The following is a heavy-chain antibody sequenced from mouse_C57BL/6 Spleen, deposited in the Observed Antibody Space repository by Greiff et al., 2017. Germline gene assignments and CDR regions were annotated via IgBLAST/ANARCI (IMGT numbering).Heavy chain of an antibody. J-gene: IGHJ4*01. Sequence: VQLQQSGAELARPGASVKLSCKASGYTFTSYGISWVKQRTGQGLEWIGEIYPRSGNTYYNEKFKGKATLTADKSSSTAYMELRSLTSEDCAVYFCARRGDYYGSSHYYAMDYWGQGTSVTVSS. D-gene: IGHD1-1*01. V-gene: IGHV1-81*01. CDR1: GYTFTSYG. CDR3: ARRGDYYGSSHYYAMDY. CDR2: IYPRSGNT.